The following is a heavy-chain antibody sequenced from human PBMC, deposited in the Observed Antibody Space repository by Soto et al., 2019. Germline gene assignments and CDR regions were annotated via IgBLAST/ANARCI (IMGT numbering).Heavy chain of an antibody. Sequence: GGSLKISCQGSGYIFSNSWIGWERQMPGQGLEWRGIIYAGDSDIRYSPSIQGKATVSADKSISTAYLQWSSLKASDTAMYYYARHVTSLSIRPPTNFYQYYGIDVWGQGTTVTVSS. V-gene: IGHV5-51*01. CDR2: IYAGDSDI. CDR3: ARHVTSLSIRPPTNFYQYYGIDV. D-gene: IGHD2-2*02. CDR1: GYIFSNSW. J-gene: IGHJ6*02.